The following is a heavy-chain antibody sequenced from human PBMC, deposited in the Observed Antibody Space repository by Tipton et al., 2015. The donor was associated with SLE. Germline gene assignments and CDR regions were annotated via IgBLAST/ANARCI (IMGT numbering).Heavy chain of an antibody. D-gene: IGHD5-18*01. CDR2: IYYSGST. J-gene: IGHJ4*02. CDR3: ARGAPIDSYGPYFDY. Sequence: LRLSCTVSGGSISSYYWSWIRQPPGKGLEWIGYIYYSGSTNYNPSLKSRVTISVDTSKNQFSLKLSSVTAADTAVYYCARGAPIDSYGPYFDYWGQGTLVTVSS. V-gene: IGHV4-59*01. CDR1: GGSISSYY.